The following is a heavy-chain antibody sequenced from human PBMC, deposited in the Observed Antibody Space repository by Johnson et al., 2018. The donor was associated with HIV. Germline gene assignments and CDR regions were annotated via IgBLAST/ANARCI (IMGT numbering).Heavy chain of an antibody. V-gene: IGHV3-30*04. D-gene: IGHD3-22*01. J-gene: IGHJ3*02. CDR2: ISYDGSNK. CDR1: GFTFSSYA. Sequence: QVLLVESGGGVVQPGRSLRLSCAASGFTFSSYAMHWVRQAPGKGLEWVAVISYDGSNKYYADSVEGRFTISRDNSNNMLYLQMNSLRAEDTAVYYCAKVYYSDSRGPGDDAFNIWGQGTMVTASS. CDR3: AKVYYSDSRGPGDDAFNI.